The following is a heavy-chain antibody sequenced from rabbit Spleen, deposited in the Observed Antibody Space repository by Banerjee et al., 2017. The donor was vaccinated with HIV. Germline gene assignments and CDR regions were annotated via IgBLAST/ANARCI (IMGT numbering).Heavy chain of an antibody. Sequence: QSLEESGGDLVKPGASLTLSCKASGFSFSSSDYICWVRQAPGKGLEWIACIDAGSSGTTYYATWAKGRFTISKTSSTTVTLQMPSLTAADTATYFCARETSSGWGVVSFYFNLWGQGTLVTVS. D-gene: IGHD4-1*01. CDR2: IDAGSSGTT. J-gene: IGHJ4*01. V-gene: IGHV1S40*01. CDR3: ARETSSGWGVVSFYFNL. CDR1: GFSFSSSDY.